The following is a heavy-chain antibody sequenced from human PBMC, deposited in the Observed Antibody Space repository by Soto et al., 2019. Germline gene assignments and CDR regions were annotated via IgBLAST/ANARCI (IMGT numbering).Heavy chain of an antibody. D-gene: IGHD2-21*01. CDR2: IHYTGSS. V-gene: IGHV4-59*02. CDR1: CASVSDYY. J-gene: IGHJ3*02. Sequence: PSETLSLTCTVSCASVSDYYWNWIRQPPGKGLEWIGYIHYTGSSNYNPSLKSRVTMSVDTSKNQFSLWMTSVTAADTAVYYCARWGEPAVKAFDIWGQGTMVTVSS. CDR3: ARWGEPAVKAFDI.